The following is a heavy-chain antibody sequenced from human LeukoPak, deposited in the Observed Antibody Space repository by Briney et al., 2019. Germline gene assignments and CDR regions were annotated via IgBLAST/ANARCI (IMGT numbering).Heavy chain of an antibody. CDR1: GYTFANFG. Sequence: ASVKVSCKASGYTFANFGITWVRQAPGQGLEWMGWISVYNGNTNYAQNLQGRVTLTTDTSTSTACMELRSLRSDDTALYYCARTSSSSSCYMAHWGQGTLVTVSS. CDR2: ISVYNGNT. CDR3: ARTSSSSSCYMAH. J-gene: IGHJ4*02. D-gene: IGHD2-2*02. V-gene: IGHV1-18*01.